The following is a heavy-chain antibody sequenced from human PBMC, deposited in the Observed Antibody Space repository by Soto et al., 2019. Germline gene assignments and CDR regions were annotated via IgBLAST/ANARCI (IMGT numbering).Heavy chain of an antibody. Sequence: GGSLRLSCAASVFAFSSFWMSWVRQSPGKGPEWVANIEGDGSVKNYLDSVKGRFTISRDNAKKSLYLQMSSLRAEDTAVYYCVRDGCSGNTCYIYGMDVCGQGTTVTVSS. CDR3: VRDGCSGNTCYIYGMDV. CDR1: VFAFSSFW. D-gene: IGHD2-15*01. V-gene: IGHV3-7*03. J-gene: IGHJ6*02. CDR2: IEGDGSVK.